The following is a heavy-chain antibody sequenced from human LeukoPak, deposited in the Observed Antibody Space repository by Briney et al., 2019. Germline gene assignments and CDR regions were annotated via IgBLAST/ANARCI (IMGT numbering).Heavy chain of an antibody. CDR2: INHSGST. J-gene: IGHJ4*02. CDR3: ASSAVAGADY. CDR1: GGSFSGYY. Sequence: PSETLSRTCAVYGGSFSGYYWSWIRQPPGKGLEWIGEINHSGSTNYNPSLKSRVTISVDTSKNQFSLKLSSVTAADTAVYYCASSAVAGADYWGQGTLVTVSS. V-gene: IGHV4-34*01. D-gene: IGHD6-19*01.